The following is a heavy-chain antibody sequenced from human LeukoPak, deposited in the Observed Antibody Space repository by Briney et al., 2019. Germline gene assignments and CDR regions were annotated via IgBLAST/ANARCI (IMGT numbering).Heavy chain of an antibody. CDR1: GFTFGGSA. CDR2: IRSKAYSYAT. J-gene: IGHJ6*03. V-gene: IGHV3-73*01. Sequence: GGSLKLSCAASGFTFGGSAMHWVRQASGKGLEWVGRIRSKAYSYATAYGASVKGRFTISRDDSKNTAYLQMNSLKTEDTAVYYCTQAPYLSDYYMDVWGKGTTVTVSS. CDR3: TQAPYLSDYYMDV.